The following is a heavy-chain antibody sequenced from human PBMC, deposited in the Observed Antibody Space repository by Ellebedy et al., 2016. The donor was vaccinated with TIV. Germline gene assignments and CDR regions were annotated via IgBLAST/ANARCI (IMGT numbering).Heavy chain of an antibody. V-gene: IGHV3-30*03. Sequence: GESLKISCAASGFTFSSYGMHWVRQAPGKGLEWVAVISYDGSNKYYADSVKGRFTISRDNSKNTLYLQMNSLRAEDTAVYYCAVPYSSSWYAGYWGQGTLVTVSS. D-gene: IGHD6-13*01. CDR1: GFTFSSYG. J-gene: IGHJ4*02. CDR3: AVPYSSSWYAGY. CDR2: ISYDGSNK.